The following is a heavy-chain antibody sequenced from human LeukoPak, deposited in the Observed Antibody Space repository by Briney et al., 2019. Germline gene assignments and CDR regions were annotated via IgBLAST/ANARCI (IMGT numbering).Heavy chain of an antibody. J-gene: IGHJ4*02. D-gene: IGHD3-22*01. CDR2: IKPDGNDK. V-gene: IGHV3-7*03. Sequence: GGSLRLSCAASGFTFGTYWMSWVRQAPGKGLEWVANIKPDGNDKYYVDSVKGRFTISRDNAKNSLYLQMNSLRADDTAVYYCARAIRRGFTMIVVVTDDYFDYWGQGTLVTVSS. CDR3: ARAIRRGFTMIVVVTDDYFDY. CDR1: GFTFGTYW.